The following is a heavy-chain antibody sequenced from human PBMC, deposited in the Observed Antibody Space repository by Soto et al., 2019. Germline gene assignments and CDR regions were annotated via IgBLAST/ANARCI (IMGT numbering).Heavy chain of an antibody. J-gene: IGHJ5*02. CDR1: GGSISSYY. Sequence: PSETLSLTCTVSGGSISSYYWSWIRQPPGKGLEWIVYIYYSGSTNYNPSLKSRVTISVDTSKNQFSLKLSSVTAADTAVYYCARARIPDLYYGSGKGYFDPWGQGTLVTVSS. D-gene: IGHD3-10*01. CDR2: IYYSGST. V-gene: IGHV4-59*01. CDR3: ARARIPDLYYGSGKGYFDP.